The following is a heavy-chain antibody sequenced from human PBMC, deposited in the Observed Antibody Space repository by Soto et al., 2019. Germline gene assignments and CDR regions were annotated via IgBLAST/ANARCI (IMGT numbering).Heavy chain of an antibody. J-gene: IGHJ5*02. D-gene: IGHD3-3*01. V-gene: IGHV4-38-2*01. CDR1: GYSISSGYS. Sequence: LSLTCVVSGYSISSGYSWGWIRQPPGKGLEWIGSIYHSGNTYYNPSLKSRVTVSLDTSKNQFSLKLSSVTAADTAVYYCARGSVFNWFDPWGQGTLVTVSS. CDR3: ARGSVFNWFDP. CDR2: IYHSGNT.